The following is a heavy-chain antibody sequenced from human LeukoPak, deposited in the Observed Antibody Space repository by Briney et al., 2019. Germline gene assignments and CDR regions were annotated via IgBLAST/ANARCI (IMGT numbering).Heavy chain of an antibody. V-gene: IGHV4-39*02. CDR1: GGSISSSSYY. D-gene: IGHD7-27*01. CDR2: IYYSGST. J-gene: IGHJ6*02. CDR3: AGDRGLGNYYYYGMDV. Sequence: PSETLSLTCTVSGGSISSSSYYWGWIRQPPGKGLEWIGSIYYSGSTYYNPSLKSRVTISVDTSKNQFSLKLSSVTAADTAVYYCAGDRGLGNYYYYGMDVWGQGTTVTVSS.